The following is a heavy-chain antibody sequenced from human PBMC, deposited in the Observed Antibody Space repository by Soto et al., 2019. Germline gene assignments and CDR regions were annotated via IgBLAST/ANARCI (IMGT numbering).Heavy chain of an antibody. Sequence: GGSLRLSCAASGFTVSSNYMSWVRQAPGKGLEWVSVIYSGGSTYYADSVKGRFTISRQNSKNTLYLQMNSLRAEDTAVYYCARGKVPHSYPGYCSGGSCYSFHYYYMDVWGKGTTVTVSS. J-gene: IGHJ6*03. V-gene: IGHV3-53*04. CDR2: IYSGGST. CDR3: ARGKVPHSYPGYCSGGSCYSFHYYYMDV. D-gene: IGHD2-15*01. CDR1: GFTVSSNY.